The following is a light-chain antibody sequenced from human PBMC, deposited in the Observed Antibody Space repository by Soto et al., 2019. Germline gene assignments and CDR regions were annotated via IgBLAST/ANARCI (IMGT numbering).Light chain of an antibody. CDR2: DDF. Sequence: SYELTQPPSVSVAPGQTATITCGGNDIEDKSVHWYQQKPGQAPVLVVYDDFDRPSGIPERFSGSKSGNTASLTISGLQAEDEADYYCNSYTSGSTRVLFGGGTQLTVL. CDR1: DIEDKS. CDR3: NSYTSGSTRVL. J-gene: IGLJ2*01. V-gene: IGLV3-21*02.